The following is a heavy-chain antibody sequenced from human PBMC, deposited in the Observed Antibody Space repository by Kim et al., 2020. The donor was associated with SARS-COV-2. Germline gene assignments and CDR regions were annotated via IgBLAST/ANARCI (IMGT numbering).Heavy chain of an antibody. V-gene: IGHV4-34*01. CDR1: GGSFSGYY. Sequence: SETLSLTCAVYGGSFSGYYWSWIRQPPGKGLEWIGEINHSGSTNYNPSLKSRVTISVDTSKNQFSLKLSSVTAADTAVYYCARGNGKGSYSSGWYNPSYYYYGMDVWGQGTTVTVSS. D-gene: IGHD6-19*01. CDR3: ARGNGKGSYSSGWYNPSYYYYGMDV. J-gene: IGHJ6*02. CDR2: INHSGST.